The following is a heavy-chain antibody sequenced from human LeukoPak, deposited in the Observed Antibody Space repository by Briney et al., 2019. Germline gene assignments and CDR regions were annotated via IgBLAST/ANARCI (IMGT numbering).Heavy chain of an antibody. CDR3: ARGFSTVTSLPGY. CDR1: GFTFSNYW. V-gene: IGHV3-74*01. D-gene: IGHD4-17*01. CDR2: INSDGSST. Sequence: PGGSLRLSCAASGFTFSNYWMHWVRQAPGKGLLWVSRINSDGSSTSYADSVKGRFTISRDNAKNTLYLQMNSLRAEDTAVYYCARGFSTVTSLPGYWGQGTLVTVSS. J-gene: IGHJ4*02.